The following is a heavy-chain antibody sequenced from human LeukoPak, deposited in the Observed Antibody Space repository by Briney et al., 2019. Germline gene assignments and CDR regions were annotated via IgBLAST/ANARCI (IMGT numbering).Heavy chain of an antibody. CDR3: ARGNIVVVTAIRDAFDI. Sequence: GGSLRLSCAASGFTFSSSEMNWVRQAPGKGLEWVSYISSSGTTIYYADSVKGRFTTSRDNAKNSLYLQMNSLRAEDTAVYYCARGNIVVVTAIRDAFDIWGQGTMVTVSS. CDR1: GFTFSSSE. J-gene: IGHJ3*02. V-gene: IGHV3-48*03. CDR2: ISSSGTTI. D-gene: IGHD2-21*02.